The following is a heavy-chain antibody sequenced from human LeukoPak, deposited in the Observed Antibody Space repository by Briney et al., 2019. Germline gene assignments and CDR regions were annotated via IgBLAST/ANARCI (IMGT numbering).Heavy chain of an antibody. J-gene: IGHJ2*01. Sequence: SETLSLTCTVSGGSISSYYWSWIRQPPGMGLEWVGCIYYSGSTNYNPSLKSRVTISVDTSKDQFSLRLTSVTAADTAVYYCARSFLGDWYFALWGRGTLVTVSS. CDR3: ARSFLGDWYFAL. V-gene: IGHV4-59*01. D-gene: IGHD1-26*01. CDR1: GGSISSYY. CDR2: IYYSGST.